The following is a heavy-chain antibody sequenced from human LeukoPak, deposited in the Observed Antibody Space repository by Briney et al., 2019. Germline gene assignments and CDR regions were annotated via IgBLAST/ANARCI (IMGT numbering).Heavy chain of an antibody. Sequence: GRSLRLSCAASGFTVSSNYMSWVRQAPGKGLEWVSIIYRVGSTFYAGSVEGRFTISRDNSKNTLYLQMNSLRVEDTAIYYCARDGGNNSWYGMDVWGQGTTVTVSS. D-gene: IGHD4-23*01. CDR3: ARDGGNNSWYGMDV. J-gene: IGHJ6*02. CDR1: GFTVSSNY. CDR2: IYRVGST. V-gene: IGHV3-66*01.